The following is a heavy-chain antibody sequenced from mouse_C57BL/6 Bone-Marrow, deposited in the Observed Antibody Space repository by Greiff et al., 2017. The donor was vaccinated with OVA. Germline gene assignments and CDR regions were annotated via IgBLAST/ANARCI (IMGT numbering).Heavy chain of an antibody. CDR3: AAVVASYYAMDY. CDR2: IDPSDSYT. J-gene: IGHJ4*01. Sequence: VQLQQPGAELVMPGASVKLSCKASGYTFTSYWMHWVKQRPGQGLEWIGEIDPSDSYTNYNQKFKGKSTLTVDKSSSTAYMQLSSLTSEDSAVYYCAAVVASYYAMDYWGQGTSVTVSS. CDR1: GYTFTSYW. D-gene: IGHD1-1*01. V-gene: IGHV1-69*01.